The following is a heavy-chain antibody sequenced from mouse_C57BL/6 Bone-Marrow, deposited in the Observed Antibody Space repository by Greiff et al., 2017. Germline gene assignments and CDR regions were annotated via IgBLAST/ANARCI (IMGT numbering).Heavy chain of an antibody. V-gene: IGHV5-6*02. J-gene: IGHJ4*01. D-gene: IGHD4-1*01. Sequence: DVKLVESGGDLVKPGGSLKLSCAASGFTFSSYGMSWVRQTPDKRLEWVATISSGGSYTYYPDSVKGRFTISRDNAKNTLYLQMSSLKSEDTAMYYCASPGAMDYWGQGTSVTVSS. CDR2: ISSGGSYT. CDR3: ASPGAMDY. CDR1: GFTFSSYG.